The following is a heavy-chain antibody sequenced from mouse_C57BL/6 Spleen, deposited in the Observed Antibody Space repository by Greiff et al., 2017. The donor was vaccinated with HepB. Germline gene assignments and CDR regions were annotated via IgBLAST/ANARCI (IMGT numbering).Heavy chain of an antibody. V-gene: IGHV14-2*01. CDR1: GFNIKDYY. CDR3: ARSQSSSSWFAY. J-gene: IGHJ3*01. Sequence: EVQLQQSGAELVKPGASVKLSCTASGFNIKDYYMHWVKQRTEQGLEWIGRIDPEDGETKYAPKFQGKATITADTSSNTAYMQLSSLTYEDSAVYYCARSQSSSSWFAYWGQGTLVTVSA. D-gene: IGHD1-1*01. CDR2: IDPEDGET.